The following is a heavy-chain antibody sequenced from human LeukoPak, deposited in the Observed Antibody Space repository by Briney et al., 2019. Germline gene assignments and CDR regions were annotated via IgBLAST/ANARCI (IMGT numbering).Heavy chain of an antibody. CDR2: ISYDGSNK. CDR3: ARDNIPDY. J-gene: IGHJ4*02. CDR1: GFTFSSYA. V-gene: IGHV3-30-3*01. Sequence: GGSLRLSCAASGFTFSSYAISWVRQAPGKGLEWVAVISYDGSNKYYADSVKGRFTISRDNSKNTLYLQMNSLRAEDTAVYYCARDNIPDYWGQGTLVTVSS.